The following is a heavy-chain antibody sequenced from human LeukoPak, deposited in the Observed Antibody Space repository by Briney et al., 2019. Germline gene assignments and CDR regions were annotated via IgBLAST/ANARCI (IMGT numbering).Heavy chain of an antibody. V-gene: IGHV1-69*13. CDR2: IIPIFGTA. CDR3: ASIGYCSSTSCYKGRD. CDR1: GGTFSSYA. J-gene: IGHJ4*02. D-gene: IGHD2-2*02. Sequence: ASVKVSCKASGGTFSSYAISWVRQAPGQGLEWMGGIIPIFGTANYAQKFQGRVTITADESTSTAYIELSSLRSEDTAVYYCASIGYCSSTSCYKGRDWGQGTLVTVSS.